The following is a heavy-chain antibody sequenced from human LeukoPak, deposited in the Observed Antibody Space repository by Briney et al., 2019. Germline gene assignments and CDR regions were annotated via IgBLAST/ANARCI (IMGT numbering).Heavy chain of an antibody. CDR3: ARTRGYSSSWYFPPFDP. D-gene: IGHD6-13*01. V-gene: IGHV1-2*02. J-gene: IGHJ5*02. CDR2: INPNSGRT. Sequence: ASVKVSCKASGYTFTSYAMNWVRQAPGQGLEWMGWINPNSGRTSYARNFQGRVIMTRDPSINTAYMELSGLTSNDTAVYYCARTRGYSSSWYFPPFDPWGQGTLVTVSS. CDR1: GYTFTSYA.